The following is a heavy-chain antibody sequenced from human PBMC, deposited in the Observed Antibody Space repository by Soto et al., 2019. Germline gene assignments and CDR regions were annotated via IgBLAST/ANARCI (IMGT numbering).Heavy chain of an antibody. CDR3: AKSPRYIVGATDY. CDR2: ISGSGGST. D-gene: IGHD1-26*01. Sequence: PGGSLRLSXAASGFTFSSYAMSWVRQAPGKGLEWVSAISGSGGSTYYADSVKGRFTISRDNSKNTLYLQMNSLRAEDTAVYYCAKSPRYIVGATDYWGQGTLVTVSS. J-gene: IGHJ4*02. V-gene: IGHV3-23*01. CDR1: GFTFSSYA.